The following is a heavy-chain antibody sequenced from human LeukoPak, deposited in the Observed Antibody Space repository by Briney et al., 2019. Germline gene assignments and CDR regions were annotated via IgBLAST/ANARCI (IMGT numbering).Heavy chain of an antibody. CDR3: AREAGYDILTGIFDY. J-gene: IGHJ4*02. CDR2: IYYTGST. V-gene: IGHV4-39*07. Sequence: SETLSLTCTVSGGSLNSGRYYWGWIRQSPGKGLEWIGSIYYTGSTYYNPSLKSRVTISRDTPKNQLSLKLSSVTAADTAVYYCAREAGYDILTGIFDYWGQGTLVTVSS. D-gene: IGHD3-9*01. CDR1: GGSLNSGRYY.